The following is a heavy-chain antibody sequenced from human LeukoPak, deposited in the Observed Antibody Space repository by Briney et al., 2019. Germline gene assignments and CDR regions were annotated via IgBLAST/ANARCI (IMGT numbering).Heavy chain of an antibody. CDR1: GFTFNIAW. Sequence: GGSLRLSCAASGFTFNIAWMSWVRQAPGKGLEWVGCIKSETDGGTTDYAAPVTSRFTISRDDSRNTLYLQMNSLNSEDSAMYCCATSSSGHDFLFDYWGQGTLVTVSS. CDR3: ATSSSGHDFLFDY. V-gene: IGHV3-15*01. D-gene: IGHD5-12*01. J-gene: IGHJ4*02. CDR2: IKSETDGGTT.